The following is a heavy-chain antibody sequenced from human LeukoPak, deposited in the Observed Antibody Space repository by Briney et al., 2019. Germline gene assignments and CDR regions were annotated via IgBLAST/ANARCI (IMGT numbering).Heavy chain of an antibody. Sequence: PSETLSLTCTVSGGSISSSSYYWGWIRQPPGKGLEWIGSIYYSGTTYYNPSLKSRVTISVDTSKNQFSLKLSSVTAADTAVYYCAWSHLYYFDYWGQGTLVTVSS. V-gene: IGHV4-39*01. CDR2: IYYSGTT. CDR1: GGSISSSSYY. J-gene: IGHJ4*02. CDR3: AWSHLYYFDY. D-gene: IGHD3-3*01.